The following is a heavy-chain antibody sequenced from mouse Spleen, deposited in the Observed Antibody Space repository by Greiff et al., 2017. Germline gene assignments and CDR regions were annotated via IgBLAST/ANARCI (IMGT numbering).Heavy chain of an antibody. D-gene: IGHD4-1*01. CDR1: GFTFSDYY. CDR2: ISNGGGST. V-gene: IGHV5-12*01. Sequence: EVHLVESGGGLVQPGGSLKLSCAASGFTFSDYYMYWVRQTPEKRLEWVAYISNGGGSTYYPDTVKGRFTISRDNAKNTLYLQMSRLKSEDTAMYYCARERPGRNYCDYWGQGTTLTVSS. J-gene: IGHJ2*01. CDR3: ARERPGRNYCDY.